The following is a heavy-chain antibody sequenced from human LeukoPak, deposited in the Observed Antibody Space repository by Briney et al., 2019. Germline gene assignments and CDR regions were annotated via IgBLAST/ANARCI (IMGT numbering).Heavy chain of an antibody. V-gene: IGHV4-34*01. CDR1: GGCFSCYN. CDR3: ARVPDMAFDY. J-gene: IGHJ4*02. CDR2: INHSGST. D-gene: IGHD2-15*01. Sequence: SETLSLTCAVYGGCFSCYNWSWIRQPPGKGLEWIGEINHSGSTNYNPSLKSRVTISVDTSKNQFSLKLSSVTAADTAVYYCARVPDMAFDYWGQGTLVTVSS.